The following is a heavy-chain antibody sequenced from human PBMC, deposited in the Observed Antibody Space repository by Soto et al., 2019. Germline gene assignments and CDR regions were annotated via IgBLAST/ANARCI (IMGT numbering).Heavy chain of an antibody. D-gene: IGHD3-3*01. J-gene: IGHJ4*02. CDR1: GFTFSSYA. Sequence: GGSLRLSCAASGFTFSSYAMSWVRQAPGKGLEWVSAISGSGGSTYYADSVKGRFTISRDNSKNTLYLQMNSLRAEDTAVYYCARPVLRFLEWLSPFDYWGQGTLVTVSS. V-gene: IGHV3-23*01. CDR2: ISGSGGST. CDR3: ARPVLRFLEWLSPFDY.